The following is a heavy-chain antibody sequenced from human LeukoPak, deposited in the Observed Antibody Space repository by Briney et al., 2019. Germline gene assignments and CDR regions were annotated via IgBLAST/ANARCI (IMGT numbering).Heavy chain of an antibody. V-gene: IGHV4-34*01. CDR3: ARVRDFEGLAVGELLYRDAFDI. J-gene: IGHJ3*02. CDR1: GGSFSGYY. D-gene: IGHD3-10*01. CDR2: INHSGST. Sequence: SETLSLTCAVYGGSFSGYYWSWIRQPPGKGLEWIGEINHSGSTNYNPSLKSRVTISVDTSKNQFSLKLSSVTAADTAVYYCARVRDFEGLAVGELLYRDAFDIWGQGTMVTVSS.